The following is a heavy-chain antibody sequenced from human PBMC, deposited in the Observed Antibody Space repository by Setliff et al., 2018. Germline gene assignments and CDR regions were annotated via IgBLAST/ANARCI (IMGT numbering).Heavy chain of an antibody. Sequence: ASVKVSCKASGYTFSHSGITWVRQAPGQGLEWMGWISAYTGNTKYAQKLQGRVTMTTDTSTTTAYLELRSLTSDDTAVYYCSRLVRYCTTTSCQGASGAEFWGQGTLVTVS. D-gene: IGHD2-2*01. CDR3: SRLVRYCTTTSCQGASGAEF. J-gene: IGHJ4*02. V-gene: IGHV1-18*01. CDR2: ISAYTGNT. CDR1: GYTFSHSG.